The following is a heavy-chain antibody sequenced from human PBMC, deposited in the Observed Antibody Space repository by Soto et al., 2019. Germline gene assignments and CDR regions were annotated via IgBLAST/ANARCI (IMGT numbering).Heavy chain of an antibody. Sequence: EVQLVESGGGLVQPGGSLRLSCAASGFTFSSYWMHWVRQAPGKGLVWVSRINSDGSSTSYADSVKGRFTISRDNAKNTLYLQMNSLRAEDTAVYYCARNYIAVAPTYYYYGMDVWGQGTKVTVSS. CDR1: GFTFSSYW. V-gene: IGHV3-74*01. CDR2: INSDGSST. CDR3: ARNYIAVAPTYYYYGMDV. D-gene: IGHD6-19*01. J-gene: IGHJ6*02.